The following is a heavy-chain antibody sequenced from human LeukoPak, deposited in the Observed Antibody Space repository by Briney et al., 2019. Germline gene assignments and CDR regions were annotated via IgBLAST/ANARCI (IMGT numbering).Heavy chain of an antibody. V-gene: IGHV5-51*01. CDR2: IYPGDSDT. CDR3: ARVTMVRGVIISEGAFDI. Sequence: GESLKISCKGSGYSFTSYWIGWVRQMPGKGLEWMGIIYPGDSDTRYSPSFQGQVTISADKSISTAYLQWSSLKASDSAMYYCARVTMVRGVIISEGAFDIWGQGTMVTVSS. J-gene: IGHJ3*02. D-gene: IGHD3-10*01. CDR1: GYSFTSYW.